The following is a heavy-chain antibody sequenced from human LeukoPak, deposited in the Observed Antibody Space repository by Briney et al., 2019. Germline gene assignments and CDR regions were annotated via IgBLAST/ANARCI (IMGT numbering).Heavy chain of an antibody. V-gene: IGHV3-23*01. D-gene: IGHD6-13*01. CDR2: ISGSGDST. CDR1: GFTFSSYA. CDR3: ATEARQVSGIVSARDY. Sequence: GGSLRLSCAASGFTFSSYAMSWVRQAPGKGLEWVSAISGSGDSTYYADPVKGRFTISRDNSKNMLYLQMSSLRVEDTAVYYCATEARQVSGIVSARDYWGQGTLVTVSA. J-gene: IGHJ4*02.